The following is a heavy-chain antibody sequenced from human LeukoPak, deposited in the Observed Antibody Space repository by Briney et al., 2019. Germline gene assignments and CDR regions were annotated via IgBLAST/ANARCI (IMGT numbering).Heavy chain of an antibody. CDR2: IYYSGST. CDR1: GGSISSYY. CDR3: AREGTGAGGYPPRRANYFDY. D-gene: IGHD3-10*01. J-gene: IGHJ4*02. V-gene: IGHV4-59*12. Sequence: SETLSLTCTVSGGSISSYYWSWIRQPPGKGLEWIGYIYYSGSTNYNPSLKSRVTISADGSKNRFSLKLISATAADTAVYYCAREGTGAGGYPPRRANYFDYWGQGTLVIVSS.